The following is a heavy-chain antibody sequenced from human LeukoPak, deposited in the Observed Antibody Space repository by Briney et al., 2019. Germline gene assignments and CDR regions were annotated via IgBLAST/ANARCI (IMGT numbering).Heavy chain of an antibody. CDR3: AKGDTTWELPHDY. Sequence: PGGSLRLFCAASGFTFSSYGMSWVRQAPGKGLEWVSAISGSGGSTYYADSVKGRFTISRDNSKNTLYLQMNSLRVEDTAVYYCAKGDTTWELPHDYWGQGTLVTVSS. CDR1: GFTFSSYG. D-gene: IGHD1-26*01. J-gene: IGHJ4*02. CDR2: ISGSGGST. V-gene: IGHV3-23*01.